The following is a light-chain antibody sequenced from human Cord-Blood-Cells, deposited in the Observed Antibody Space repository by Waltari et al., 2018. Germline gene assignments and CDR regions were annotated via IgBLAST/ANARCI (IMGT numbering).Light chain of an antibody. CDR2: AAS. CDR3: QQLNSYPRT. V-gene: IGKV1-9*01. CDR1: QGIGSY. J-gene: IGKJ1*01. Sequence: DIRLTQSPSFLSASVGDRVTITCRPSQGIGSYLAWYQQKPGKAPKPLIYAASTLQSGVPSRFSGSGSGTEFTLTISSLQPEDFATYYCQQLNSYPRTFGQGTKVEIK.